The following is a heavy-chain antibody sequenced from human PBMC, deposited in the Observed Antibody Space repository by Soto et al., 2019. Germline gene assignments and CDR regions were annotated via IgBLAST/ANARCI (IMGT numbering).Heavy chain of an antibody. CDR3: ARVVTMVRGVTPQGCDP. J-gene: IGHJ5*02. Sequence: EVQLVQSGPEVKKPGESLKISCKGSGFSFTANWIGWVRRLPGKGLEWMGMIYPGDSDTRYSPSLQGQVTISADKSISTTYWQGSSLKASDSAMYYGARVVTMVRGVTPQGCDPWGQGTLVTVSS. D-gene: IGHD3-10*01. CDR2: IYPGDSDT. V-gene: IGHV5-51*01. CDR1: GFSFTANW.